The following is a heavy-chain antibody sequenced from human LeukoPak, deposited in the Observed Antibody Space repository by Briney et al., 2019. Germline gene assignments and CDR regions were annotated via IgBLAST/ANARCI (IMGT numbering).Heavy chain of an antibody. V-gene: IGHV3-30*18. CDR2: ISYDGSNK. J-gene: IGHJ4*02. D-gene: IGHD2-15*01. Sequence: GGSLRLSCAASGFTFSTYGMHWVRQAPGKGLEWVAVISYDGSNKYYADSVKGRFTISRDNSKNTLYLQMNSLRAEDTAVYYCAKTDCSGGSCYGGLLDYWGQGTLVTVSS. CDR1: GFTFSTYG. CDR3: AKTDCSGGSCYGGLLDY.